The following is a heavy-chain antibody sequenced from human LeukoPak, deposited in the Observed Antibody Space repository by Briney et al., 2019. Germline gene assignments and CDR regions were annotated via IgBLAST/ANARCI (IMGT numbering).Heavy chain of an antibody. CDR2: IKGDGSEK. CDR1: GFTFSSYW. D-gene: IGHD3-10*01. Sequence: GGSLRLSCAASGFTFSSYWMSWVRQAPGKGLVWVANIKGDGSEKYYVDSVKGRFTISRDNAKNSLYLQMNSLRAEDTAVYYYARDSSYGSGSYYHGYFDYWGQGTLVTVSS. J-gene: IGHJ4*02. V-gene: IGHV3-7*01. CDR3: ARDSSYGSGSYYHGYFDY.